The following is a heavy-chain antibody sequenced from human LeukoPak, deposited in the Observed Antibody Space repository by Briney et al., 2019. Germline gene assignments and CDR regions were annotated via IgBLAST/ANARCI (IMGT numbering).Heavy chain of an antibody. CDR1: GGTISSGDYY. CDR3: AREHDYGWFDP. J-gene: IGHJ5*02. V-gene: IGHV4-30-4*08. Sequence: SETLSLTCTVSGGTISSGDYYWSWIRQPPGKGLEWIGYIYYSGSTYYNPSLKSRVTISVDTSKNQFSLKLGSVTAADTAVYYCAREHDYGWFDPWGQGTLVTVSS. D-gene: IGHD4/OR15-4a*01. CDR2: IYYSGST.